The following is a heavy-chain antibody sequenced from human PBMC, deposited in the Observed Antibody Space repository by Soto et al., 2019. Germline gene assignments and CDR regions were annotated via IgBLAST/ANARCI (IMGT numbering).Heavy chain of an antibody. CDR1: GYSFTSYW. D-gene: IGHD6-19*01. CDR2: IDPSDSYT. Sequence: PGESLKISCKGSGYSFTSYWISWVRQMPGKGLEWMGRIDPSDSYTNYSPSFQGHVTISADKSISTAYLQWSSLKASDTAMYYCARRQWLSTYYYYGMDVWGQGTKVTVS. V-gene: IGHV5-10-1*01. J-gene: IGHJ6*02. CDR3: ARRQWLSTYYYYGMDV.